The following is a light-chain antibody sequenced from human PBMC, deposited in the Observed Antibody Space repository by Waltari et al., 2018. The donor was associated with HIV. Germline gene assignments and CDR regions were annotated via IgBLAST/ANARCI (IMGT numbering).Light chain of an antibody. CDR2: QDT. Sequence: SYELTQPPSVSVSPGQTAPITCSGDTWGDGYACWYYQKPGQSPVWVIDQDTKRPSGIPERFSGSNSGNTATLTISGTQAMDEADYYCQAWDSSTAVFGGGTKLTVL. V-gene: IGLV3-1*01. J-gene: IGLJ2*01. CDR3: QAWDSSTAV. CDR1: TWGDGY.